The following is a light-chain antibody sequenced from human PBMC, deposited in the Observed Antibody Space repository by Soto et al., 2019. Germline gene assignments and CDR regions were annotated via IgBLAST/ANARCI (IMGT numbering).Light chain of an antibody. V-gene: IGLV4-69*01. J-gene: IGLJ2*01. Sequence: QPVLTQSPSASASLGASVKLTCTLSSGHSNYAIAWHQQLPEKGPRYLTKVNSDGSHSKGDGIPDRFSGSSSGAERYLTISSLQSEDEADYYCQTWDTGIVLFGGGTKLTVL. CDR3: QTWDTGIVL. CDR1: SGHSNYA. CDR2: VNSDGSH.